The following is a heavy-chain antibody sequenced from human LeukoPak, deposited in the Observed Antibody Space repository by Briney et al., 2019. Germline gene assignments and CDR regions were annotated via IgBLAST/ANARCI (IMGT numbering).Heavy chain of an antibody. Sequence: GESLKISCQGSGYSFTSYWIGWVRQMPGKGLEWMGIIYPGDSDTRYSPSFQGQVTISADKSISTAYLQWSSLKASDTAMYYCARSHYYDSSGQYYFDYWGQGTLVTVSS. CDR3: ARSHYYDSSGQYYFDY. CDR1: GYSFTSYW. D-gene: IGHD3-22*01. V-gene: IGHV5-51*01. CDR2: IYPGDSDT. J-gene: IGHJ4*02.